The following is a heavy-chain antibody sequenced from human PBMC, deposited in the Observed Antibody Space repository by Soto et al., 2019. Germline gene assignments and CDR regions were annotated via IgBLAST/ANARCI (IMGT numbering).Heavy chain of an antibody. CDR3: ASNEPSGYYYYGMDV. CDR1: GFTFSSYW. CDR2: INSDGSST. Sequence: HPGGSLRLSCAASGFTFSSYWMHWVRQAPGKGLVWVSRINSDGSSTSYADSVKGRFTISRDNAKNTLYLQMNSLRAEDTAVYYCASNEPSGYYYYGMDVWGQGTTVTVSS. V-gene: IGHV3-74*01. D-gene: IGHD3-22*01. J-gene: IGHJ6*02.